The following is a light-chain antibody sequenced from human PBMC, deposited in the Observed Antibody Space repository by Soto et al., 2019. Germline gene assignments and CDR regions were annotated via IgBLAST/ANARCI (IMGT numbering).Light chain of an antibody. V-gene: IGKV1-39*01. CDR2: AAS. J-gene: IGKJ1*01. CDR3: QQSYSSPPT. Sequence: THSPATLSASVVDRVTITFRASQSISSWLAWYQQKPGKAPKLLIFAASSLQSGVPSRFSGSRSGPDFTLTISSLQPEDFATYYCQQSYSSPPTFGQGTKVDIK. CDR1: QSISSW.